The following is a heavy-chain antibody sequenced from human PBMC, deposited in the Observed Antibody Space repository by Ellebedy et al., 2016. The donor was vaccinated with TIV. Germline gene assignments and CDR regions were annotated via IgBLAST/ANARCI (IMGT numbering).Heavy chain of an antibody. CDR2: ISDNGVIT. V-gene: IGHV3-23*01. J-gene: IGHJ4*02. Sequence: PGGSLRLSCATSGFAFSSYAMSWVRQAPGKGLEWVSAISDNGVITKYADSVKGRFTISRDNSMTTLYLEMNSLRAEDTAVYYCARDLDKSSGWYGGAAYWGQGTLVTVSS. CDR3: ARDLDKSSGWYGGAAY. D-gene: IGHD6-19*01. CDR1: GFAFSSYA.